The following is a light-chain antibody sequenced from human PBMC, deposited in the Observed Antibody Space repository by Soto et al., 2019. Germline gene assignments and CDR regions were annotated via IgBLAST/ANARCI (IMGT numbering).Light chain of an antibody. CDR2: DAS. CDR1: RDVGNY. Sequence: DIQMTQSPSSLSASVGDRVTLTCQASRDVGNYLSWYQQIPGKAPNLLISDASNLEPGVPSRFSGSGSGTDFTFTINNLQTEDIATYYCQQYGNLPITFGQGTRLDIK. J-gene: IGKJ5*01. V-gene: IGKV1-33*01. CDR3: QQYGNLPIT.